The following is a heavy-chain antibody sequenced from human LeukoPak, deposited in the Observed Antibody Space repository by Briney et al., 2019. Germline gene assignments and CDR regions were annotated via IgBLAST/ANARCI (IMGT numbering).Heavy chain of an antibody. Sequence: SETLSLTCTVSGGSISSYYWSWIRQPPGKGLEWIGFIYYSGSTNYNPSLKSRVTISVDTSKNQFSLKPTSVTAADTAVYYCARDRGPDCSGGSCWDYWGQGTLVTVSS. CDR2: IYYSGST. D-gene: IGHD2-15*01. J-gene: IGHJ4*02. CDR1: GGSISSYY. V-gene: IGHV4-59*01. CDR3: ARDRGPDCSGGSCWDY.